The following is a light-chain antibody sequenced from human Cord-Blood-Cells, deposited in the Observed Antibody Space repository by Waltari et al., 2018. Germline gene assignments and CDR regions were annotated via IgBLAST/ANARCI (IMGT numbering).Light chain of an antibody. CDR3: SSYTSSSTYV. J-gene: IGLJ1*01. CDR2: DVS. V-gene: IGLV2-14*01. Sequence: QSALTQPASVSGSPGPSLTISCTATSSDVGGYNYVSWYQQHPGKAPKLMIYDVSKRPSGVSNRFSGSKSGNTASLTISGLQAEDEADYYCSSYTSSSTYVFGTGTKVTVL. CDR1: SSDVGGYNY.